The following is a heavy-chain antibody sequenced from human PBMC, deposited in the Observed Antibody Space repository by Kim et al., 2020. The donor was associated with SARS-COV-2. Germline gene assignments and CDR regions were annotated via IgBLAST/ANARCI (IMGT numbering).Heavy chain of an antibody. CDR2: ISAYNGNT. Sequence: ASVKVSCKASGYTFTSYGISWVRQAPGQGLEWMGWISAYNGNTNYAQKLQGRVTMTTDTSTSTAYMELRSLRSDDTAVYYCARDTPGGSGSYVFDYWGQGTLVTVSS. V-gene: IGHV1-18*01. CDR3: ARDTPGGSGSYVFDY. J-gene: IGHJ4*02. D-gene: IGHD3-10*01. CDR1: GYTFTSYG.